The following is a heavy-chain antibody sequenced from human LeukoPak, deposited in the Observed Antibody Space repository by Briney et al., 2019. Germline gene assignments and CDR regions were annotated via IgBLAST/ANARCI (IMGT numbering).Heavy chain of an antibody. CDR2: IYASGST. CDR3: ARIFGGFDDAFDI. V-gene: IGHV4-61*02. J-gene: IGHJ3*02. D-gene: IGHD3-16*01. Sequence: SETLSLTCTVSGYSISSGSFYWSWIRQPAGKGLEWIGRIYASGSTNYNPSLKSRVTISVDTSKNQFSLKLSSVTAADTAVYYCARIFGGFDDAFDIWGQGTMVTVSS. CDR1: GYSISSGSFY.